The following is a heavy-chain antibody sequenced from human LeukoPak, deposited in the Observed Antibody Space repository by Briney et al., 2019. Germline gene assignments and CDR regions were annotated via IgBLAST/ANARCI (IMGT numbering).Heavy chain of an antibody. D-gene: IGHD3-10*01. V-gene: IGHV1-69*06. CDR3: AREGGSGSYLDY. J-gene: IGHJ4*02. CDR1: GGTFSSYA. CDR2: IIPIFGTA. Sequence: GASVKVSCKASGGTFSSYAISWVRQAPGQGLEWMGGIIPIFGTANYAQKFQGRVTTTADKSTSTAYMELSSLRSEDTAVYYCAREGGSGSYLDYWGQGTLVTVSS.